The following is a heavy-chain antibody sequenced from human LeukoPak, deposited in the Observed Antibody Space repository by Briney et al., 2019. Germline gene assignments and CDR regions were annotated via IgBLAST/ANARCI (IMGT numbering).Heavy chain of an antibody. J-gene: IGHJ1*01. V-gene: IGHV2-5*02. Sequence: SGPTLVKPTQTLTLTCTFSGFSLSTTEVGVGWIRQPPGKALEWLALIYWDDDKRYSPSLKSRLTITKDTSKNQVVLTMTNMDPVDTATYYCAHTPGSSWYFPPQAPEYFQHWGQGTLVTVSS. D-gene: IGHD6-13*01. CDR1: GFSLSTTEVG. CDR2: IYWDDDK. CDR3: AHTPGSSWYFPPQAPEYFQH.